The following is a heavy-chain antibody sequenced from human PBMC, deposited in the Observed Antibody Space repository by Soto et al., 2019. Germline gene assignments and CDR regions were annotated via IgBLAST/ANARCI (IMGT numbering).Heavy chain of an antibody. CDR1: GFTFSSYG. Sequence: PGGSLRLSCAASGFTFSSYGMHWVRQAPGKGLEWVAVISYDGSNKYYADSVKGRFTISRDNSKNTLYLQMNSLRAEDTAVYYCAKDSTPYCGGDCYNFQHWGQGTLVTVSS. J-gene: IGHJ1*01. D-gene: IGHD2-21*02. CDR2: ISYDGSNK. CDR3: AKDSTPYCGGDCYNFQH. V-gene: IGHV3-30*18.